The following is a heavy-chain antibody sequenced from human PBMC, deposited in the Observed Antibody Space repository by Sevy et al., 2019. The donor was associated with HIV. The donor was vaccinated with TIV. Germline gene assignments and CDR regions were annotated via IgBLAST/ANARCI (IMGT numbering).Heavy chain of an antibody. V-gene: IGHV3-23*01. CDR1: GFTFSSYA. CDR2: ISGSGGST. D-gene: IGHD4-4*01. J-gene: IGHJ6*02. Sequence: GGSLRLSCAASGFTFSSYAMSWVRQAPGKGLEWVSAISGSGGSTYYADSVKGRFTISRDNSKNTLYLQMNSLRAEDTAVYYCAKDQAVTTVLYYYGIDVWGQGTTVTVSS. CDR3: AKDQAVTTVLYYYGIDV.